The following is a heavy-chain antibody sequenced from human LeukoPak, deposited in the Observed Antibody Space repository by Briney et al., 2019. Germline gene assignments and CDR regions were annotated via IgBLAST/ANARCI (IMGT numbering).Heavy chain of an antibody. V-gene: IGHV4-38-2*01. CDR3: ARARATELGTFPSLDY. J-gene: IGHJ4*02. Sequence: SETLSLTCAVSGYSISSGYYWGWIRQPPGKGLEWIGSIYHGGSTYYNPSLKSRVTISVDTSKNQFSLKLSSVTAADTAVYYCARARATELGTFPSLDYWGQGTLVTVSS. CDR1: GYSISSGYY. CDR2: IYHGGST. D-gene: IGHD7-27*01.